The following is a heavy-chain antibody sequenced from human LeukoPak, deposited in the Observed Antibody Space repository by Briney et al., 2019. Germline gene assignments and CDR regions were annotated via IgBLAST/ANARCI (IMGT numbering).Heavy chain of an antibody. D-gene: IGHD5-24*01. J-gene: IGHJ3*02. Sequence: GGSLRLSCAASGFTFSSYSMNWVRQAPGKGLEWVSYISSSSSTIYYADSVKGRFTISRDNAKNSLYLQMNSLRAEDTAVYYCASLRRDGYNYGAFDIWGQGTMVTVSS. V-gene: IGHV3-48*01. CDR2: ISSSSSTI. CDR1: GFTFSSYS. CDR3: ASLRRDGYNYGAFDI.